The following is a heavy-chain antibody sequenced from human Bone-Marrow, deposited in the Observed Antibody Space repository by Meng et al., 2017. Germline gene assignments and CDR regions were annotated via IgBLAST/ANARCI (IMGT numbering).Heavy chain of an antibody. D-gene: IGHD4-17*01. CDR1: GYSFTSYA. CDR2: INPNSGGT. Sequence: ASVKVSCKASGYSFTSYAMNWVRQAPGQGLEWMGRINPNSGGTNYAQKFQGRVTMTRDTSISTAYMELSRLRSDDTAVYYCAKYGDSFDCWGQGTLVTVSS. V-gene: IGHV1-2*06. CDR3: AKYGDSFDC. J-gene: IGHJ4*02.